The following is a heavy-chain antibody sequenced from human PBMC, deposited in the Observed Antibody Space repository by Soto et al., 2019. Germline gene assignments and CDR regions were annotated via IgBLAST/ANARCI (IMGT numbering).Heavy chain of an antibody. CDR2: IYCSGGS. J-gene: IGHJ6*02. Sequence: SETLSLTCTCSGVAMRSYHLSWVLQPPVNGLEWSGYIYCSGGSNFNPSLTSPVTMYVDTSTNQFPLRLNSVTAADMSVYYCESQSGDGWLDVWGRGTPVTVSS. D-gene: IGHD3-10*01. CDR3: ESQSGDGWLDV. V-gene: IGHV4-59*01. CDR1: GVAMRSYH.